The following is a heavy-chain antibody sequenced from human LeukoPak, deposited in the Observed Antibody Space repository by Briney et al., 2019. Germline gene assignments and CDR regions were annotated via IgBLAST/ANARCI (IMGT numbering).Heavy chain of an antibody. CDR3: AKGTLCYGSGSYPRY. D-gene: IGHD3-10*01. CDR1: GFTFYNYA. V-gene: IGHV3-23*01. Sequence: GGSLRLSCAASGFTFYNYAMSWVRQAPGKGLEWVSTISDSGGSTYYADSVKGRFTISRDNSKNTLYLQMNSLRAEDTAVYYCAKGTLCYGSGSYPRYWGQGTLVTVSS. J-gene: IGHJ4*02. CDR2: ISDSGGST.